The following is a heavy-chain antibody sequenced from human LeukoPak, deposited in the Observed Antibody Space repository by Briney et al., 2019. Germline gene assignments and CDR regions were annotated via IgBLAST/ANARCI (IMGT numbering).Heavy chain of an antibody. CDR1: GSTFDDYA. CDR2: TSWNGCTI. V-gene: IGHV3-9*01. D-gene: IGHD2-2*01. CDR3: ARDQRYCSSTSCYLDYFDY. Sequence: QPGGSLRLSCAASGSTFDDYAMNWVRQAPGKGLEWVSGTSWNGCTIGCADSVKGRFIISRDNAKDSLYLQMNGLRAEDTAVYYCARDQRYCSSTSCYLDYFDYWGQGTLVTVSS. J-gene: IGHJ4*02.